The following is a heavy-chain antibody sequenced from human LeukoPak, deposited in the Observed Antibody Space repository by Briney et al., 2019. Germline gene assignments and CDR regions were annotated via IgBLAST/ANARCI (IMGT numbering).Heavy chain of an antibody. CDR1: GFTSSTYW. V-gene: IGHV3-7*01. Sequence: PGGSLRLSCAASGFTSSTYWMSWVRQVPGKGLEWVANIKQDGSEKYSVDSTRGRFTISRDNAKNSVYLQMNSLRAEDTAMYYCAKHPGSGSLDYWGQGTLVTVSS. CDR3: AKHPGSGSLDY. J-gene: IGHJ4*02. D-gene: IGHD3-10*01. CDR2: IKQDGSEK.